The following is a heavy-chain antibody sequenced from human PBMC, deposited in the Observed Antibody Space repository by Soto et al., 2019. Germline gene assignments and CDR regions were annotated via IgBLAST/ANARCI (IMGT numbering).Heavy chain of an antibody. D-gene: IGHD2-15*01. CDR2: INSDGTRA. Sequence: EVQLVESGGGLVQPGGSLTLSCAASGFTFSNYWMYWVRQVPGKGLVWVSRINSDGTRASYGDSAKGRFTISRDNAKNMLYLQMDSLRADDTAVYYCARAHSGPDWGQGTLVTVSS. J-gene: IGHJ4*02. CDR1: GFTFSNYW. V-gene: IGHV3-74*01. CDR3: ARAHSGPD.